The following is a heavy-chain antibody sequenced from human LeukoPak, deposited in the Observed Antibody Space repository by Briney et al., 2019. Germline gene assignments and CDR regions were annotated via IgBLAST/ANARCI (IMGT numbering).Heavy chain of an antibody. J-gene: IGHJ1*01. CDR1: GFTFSSYW. CDR3: ARDRAAFKYFQH. Sequence: GGSLRLSCAASGFTFSSYWMSWVRQAPGKGXXXVANIKQDGSEKYYVDSVKGRFTISRDNAKNSLYLQMNSLRAEDTAVYYCARDRAAFKYFQHWGQGTLVTVSS. CDR2: IKQDGSEK. D-gene: IGHD2-15*01. V-gene: IGHV3-7*01.